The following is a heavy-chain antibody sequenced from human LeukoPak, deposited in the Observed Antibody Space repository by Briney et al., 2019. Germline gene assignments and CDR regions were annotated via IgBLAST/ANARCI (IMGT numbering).Heavy chain of an antibody. CDR1: GGSISSYP. CDR3: ARVTGEGVTDY. Sequence: SETLSLTCTVSGGSISSYPWSWIRQPPGKGLEWIGYIYYSGSTYYNPSLKSRVTISVDTSKNQFSLKLSSVTAADTAVYYCARVTGEGVTDYWGQGTLVTVSS. D-gene: IGHD7-27*01. V-gene: IGHV4-59*06. J-gene: IGHJ4*02. CDR2: IYYSGST.